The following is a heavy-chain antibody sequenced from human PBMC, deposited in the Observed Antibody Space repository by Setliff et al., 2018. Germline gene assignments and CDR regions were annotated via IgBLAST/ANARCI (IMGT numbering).Heavy chain of an antibody. CDR2: INPNSGGT. V-gene: IGHV1-2*02. CDR1: GYTFTGYY. Sequence: ASVKVSCKASGYTFTGYYMHWVRQAPGQGLEWMGWINPNSGGTNYAQKFQGRVTMTRDTSISTAYMELSRLRSDDTAVYYCARYLGHVAGWRYYGMAVWGQGTTVTVSS. CDR3: ARYLGHVAGWRYYGMAV. J-gene: IGHJ6*02. D-gene: IGHD6-19*01.